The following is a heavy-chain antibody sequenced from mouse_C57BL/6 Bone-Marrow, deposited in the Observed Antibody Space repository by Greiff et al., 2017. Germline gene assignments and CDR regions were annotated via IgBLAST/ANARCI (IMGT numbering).Heavy chain of an antibody. CDR1: GFSLTSYG. V-gene: IGHV2-5*01. CDR2: IWSGGST. CDR3: TKKGKGFWFAY. Sequence: QVQLKESGPGLVQPSQSLSITCTVSGFSLTSYGVHWVRQSPGKGLEWLGVIWSGGSTDYNAAFMSRLSITKDNSKSQFFVKMNSLQADDTAIYCCTKKGKGFWFAYWGQGTLVTVSA. J-gene: IGHJ3*01.